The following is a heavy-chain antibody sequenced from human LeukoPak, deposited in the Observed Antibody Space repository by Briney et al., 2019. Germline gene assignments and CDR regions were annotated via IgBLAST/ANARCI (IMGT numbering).Heavy chain of an antibody. CDR3: ATVTHDYVWGVFDY. J-gene: IGHJ4*02. CDR1: GYTLTELS. D-gene: IGHD3-16*01. Sequence: ASVKVSCKVSGYTLTELSMHWVRQAPGKGLEWMGGFDPEDGETIYAQKFQGRVTMTEDTSTDTAYMELSSLRSEDTAVYYCATVTHDYVWGVFDYWGQGTLVTVSS. V-gene: IGHV1-24*01. CDR2: FDPEDGET.